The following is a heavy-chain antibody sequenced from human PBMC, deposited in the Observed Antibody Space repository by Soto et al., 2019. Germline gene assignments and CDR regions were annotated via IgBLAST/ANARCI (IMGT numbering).Heavy chain of an antibody. J-gene: IGHJ4*02. CDR3: ARVPSSRGRAPFDY. CDR2: ISYDGSNK. Sequence: QVQLVESGGGVVQPGRSLRLSCAASGFTFSSYAMHWVRQAPGKGLEWVAVISYDGSNKYYADSVKGRFTISRDNSKNPLYLKMNSLRAEDRAVYSWARVPSSRGRAPFDYGGKGPLVTVPS. CDR1: GFTFSSYA. V-gene: IGHV3-30-3*01. D-gene: IGHD3-10*01.